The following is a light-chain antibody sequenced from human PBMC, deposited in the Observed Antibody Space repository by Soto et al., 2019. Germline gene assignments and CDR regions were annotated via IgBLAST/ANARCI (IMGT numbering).Light chain of an antibody. J-gene: IGKJ5*01. CDR3: QQYQKWPIT. Sequence: EIVLAQAACTLSLSPVERATLSCSASQTVSSTSLAWYQQRPGQAPRLLIFDASTRVTGIPDRFSGSGSGTDFTLTISSLEPEDLAVYSCQQYQKWPITFGQGTRLEIK. CDR1: QTVSSTS. V-gene: IGKV3-20*01. CDR2: DAS.